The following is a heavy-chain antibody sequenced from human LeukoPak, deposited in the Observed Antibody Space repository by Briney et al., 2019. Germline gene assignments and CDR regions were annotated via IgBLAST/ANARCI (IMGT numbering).Heavy chain of an antibody. CDR3: ARVKKVDTSIDY. CDR1: GGPISSTIYY. Sequence: KPSETLSLTCTVSGGPISSTIYYWGWIRQPPGKGLEWIGSIFYTGSTYYNPSLKSRVTISKDMSKNQFFLKLNFVTAADTAVYFCARVKKVDTSIDYWGQGTLVTVSS. J-gene: IGHJ4*02. D-gene: IGHD5-18*01. CDR2: IFYTGST. V-gene: IGHV4-39*01.